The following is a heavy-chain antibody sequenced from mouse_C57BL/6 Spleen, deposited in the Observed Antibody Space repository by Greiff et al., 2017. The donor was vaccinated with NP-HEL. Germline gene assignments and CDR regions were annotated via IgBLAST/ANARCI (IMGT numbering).Heavy chain of an antibody. CDR3: TTLYYGRSGDY. CDR2: IDPENGDT. Sequence: EVQLQQSGAELVRPGASVKLSCTASGFNIKDDYMHWVKQRPEQGLEWIGWIDPENGDTEYASKFQGKATITADTSSNTAYLQLSSLTSEDTAVYYCTTLYYGRSGDYWGQGTTLTVSS. J-gene: IGHJ2*01. V-gene: IGHV14-4*01. D-gene: IGHD1-1*01. CDR1: GFNIKDDY.